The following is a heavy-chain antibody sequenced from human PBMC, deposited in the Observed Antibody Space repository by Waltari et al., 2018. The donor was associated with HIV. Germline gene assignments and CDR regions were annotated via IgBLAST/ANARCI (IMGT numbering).Heavy chain of an antibody. CDR2: IYPDDTS. CDR3: ATGVRYYGP. V-gene: IGHV3-53*01. D-gene: IGHD3-10*01. Sequence: AESGGRLIQPGGSLGLSCTASTFSVSGKHVTWIRQAPGGSLDVVAFIYPDDTSHYADSVSGRFTISRAKSRTTVLLLMNGLFVDDTATYFCATGVRYYGPWGQGTRVTVSS. J-gene: IGHJ5*02. CDR1: TFSVSGKH.